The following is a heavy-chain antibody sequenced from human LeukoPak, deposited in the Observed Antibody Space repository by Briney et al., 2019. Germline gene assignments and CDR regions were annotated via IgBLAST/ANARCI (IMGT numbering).Heavy chain of an antibody. Sequence: ASVKVSCKASGYPFTSYAMNWVRQAPGQGLGYIGWINTNTGNPTYAQGFTGRFVFSLDTSASTAYLQISSLKAEDTAVYYCARAEVSCTGATCFSYWGQGTLVTVPS. D-gene: IGHD2-15*01. CDR3: ARAEVSCTGATCFSY. V-gene: IGHV7-4-1*02. CDR1: GYPFTSYA. CDR2: INTNTGNP. J-gene: IGHJ4*02.